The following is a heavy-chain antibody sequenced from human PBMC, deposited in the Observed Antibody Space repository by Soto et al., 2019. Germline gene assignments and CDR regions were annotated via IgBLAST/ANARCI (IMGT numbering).Heavy chain of an antibody. V-gene: IGHV3-74*01. CDR3: ARGAFGAYYLDS. J-gene: IGHJ4*02. CDR2: IKGDVITT. Sequence: EVQLVESGGGLVQPGGSLRLSCVASGFTFSNYWIHWVRQTPGEGLVWVSRIKGDVITTNYADSVKGRFTISSDNAKNTVFLQMNSLRAEDTAVYYCARGAFGAYYLDSWGQGTLVIVS. CDR1: GFTFSNYW. D-gene: IGHD3-3*01.